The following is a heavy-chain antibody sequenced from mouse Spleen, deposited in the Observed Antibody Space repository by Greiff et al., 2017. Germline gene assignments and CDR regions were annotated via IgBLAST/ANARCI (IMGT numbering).Heavy chain of an antibody. CDR3: AKNHSGYDEGYAMDY. Sequence: QVQLQQSGPGLVQPSQSLSITCTVSGFSLTSYGVHWVRQSPGKGLEWLGVIWRGGSTDYNAAFMSRLSITKDNSKSQVFFKMNSLQADDTAIYYCAKNHSGYDEGYAMDYWGQGTSVTVSS. D-gene: IGHD2-2*01. V-gene: IGHV2-5*01. CDR1: GFSLTSYG. CDR2: IWRGGST. J-gene: IGHJ4*01.